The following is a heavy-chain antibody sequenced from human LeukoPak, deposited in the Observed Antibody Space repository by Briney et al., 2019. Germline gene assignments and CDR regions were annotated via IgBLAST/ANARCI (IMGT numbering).Heavy chain of an antibody. D-gene: IGHD2-21*01. CDR2: IYHSGST. Sequence: SETLSLTCAVSGYSISSGYYWGWIRQPPGKGLEWIGSIYHSGSTYYNPSLKSRVTISVDTSKNQFSLKLSSVTAADTAVYYCVLFDGGYWGQGTLVTVSS. CDR1: GYSISSGYY. V-gene: IGHV4-38-2*01. CDR3: VLFDGGY. J-gene: IGHJ4*02.